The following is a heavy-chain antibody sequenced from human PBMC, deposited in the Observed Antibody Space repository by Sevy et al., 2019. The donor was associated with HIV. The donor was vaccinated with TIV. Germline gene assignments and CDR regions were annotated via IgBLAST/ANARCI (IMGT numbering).Heavy chain of an antibody. J-gene: IGHJ3*02. CDR2: INPNSGGT. D-gene: IGHD3-9*01. CDR1: GYTFTGYY. Sequence: ASVKVSCKASGYTFTGYYMHWVRQAPGQGLEWMGWINPNSGGTNYAQKFQGRVTMTRDTSISPVYMALSRLRSDDTAVYYCARDEVLRYFDWLSGGDAFDIWGQGTMVTVSS. V-gene: IGHV1-2*02. CDR3: ARDEVLRYFDWLSGGDAFDI.